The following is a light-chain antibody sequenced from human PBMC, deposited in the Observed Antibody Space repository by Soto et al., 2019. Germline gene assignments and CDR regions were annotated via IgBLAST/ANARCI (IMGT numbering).Light chain of an antibody. CDR2: ENK. Sequence: LTQPHSVSESPGKTVTISCTRSSGSIASNYVQWYQQRPGSAPTTVIYENKQRPSGVPDRFSGSIDSSSNSASLTISGLKTEDEADYYCQSYDSSIWVFGGGTKLTVL. J-gene: IGLJ3*02. V-gene: IGLV6-57*03. CDR3: QSYDSSIWV. CDR1: SGSIASNY.